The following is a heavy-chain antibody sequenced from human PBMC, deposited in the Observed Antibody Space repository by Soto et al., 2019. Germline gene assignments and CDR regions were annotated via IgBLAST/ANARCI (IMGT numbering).Heavy chain of an antibody. J-gene: IGHJ3*02. V-gene: IGHV1-46*01. D-gene: IGHD3-22*01. CDR2: INPSGGST. CDR3: ARIYYYDSSGYYMPGGPGAFDI. Sequence: ASVKVSCTASGSTFTSYYMHWVRQAPGQGLEWMGIINPSGGSTSYAQKFQGRVTMTRDTSTSTVYMELSSLRSEDTAVYYCARIYYYDSSGYYMPGGPGAFDIWGQGTMVTVSS. CDR1: GSTFTSYY.